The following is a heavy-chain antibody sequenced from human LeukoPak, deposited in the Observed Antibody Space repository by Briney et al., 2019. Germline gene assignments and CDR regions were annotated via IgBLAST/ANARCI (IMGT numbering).Heavy chain of an antibody. V-gene: IGHV3-23*01. J-gene: IGHJ3*02. CDR1: GFPFSSYA. CDR2: ISGDGATT. Sequence: GGSLRLSCAASGFPFSSYAMTWVRQAPGKGLEWVSSISGDGATTYHADSVKGRFTISRDNSKNTLYLQMNSLRAEDTAVYYCAKDADIVATIGGGAFDIWGQGTMVTVSS. D-gene: IGHD5-12*01. CDR3: AKDADIVATIGGGAFDI.